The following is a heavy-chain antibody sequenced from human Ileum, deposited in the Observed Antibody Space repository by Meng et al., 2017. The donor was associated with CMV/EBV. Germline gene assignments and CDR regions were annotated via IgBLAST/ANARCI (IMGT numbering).Heavy chain of an antibody. Sequence: GESLKISCAASGFTLSSYAMHWVRQAPGKGLEWVAVISYDGSNKDYADSVKGRFTISRDNSKNTLYLQMSSLRAEDTAVYYCAREAAANTRAGYFQHWGQGNLVNVAS. D-gene: IGHD6-13*01. V-gene: IGHV3-30*04. CDR2: ISYDGSNK. J-gene: IGHJ1*01. CDR1: GFTLSSYA. CDR3: AREAAANTRAGYFQH.